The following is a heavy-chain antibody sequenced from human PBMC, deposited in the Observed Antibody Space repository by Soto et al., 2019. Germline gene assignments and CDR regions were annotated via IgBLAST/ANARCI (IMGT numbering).Heavy chain of an antibody. Sequence: ASVKVSCKASGYTFTSYAMHWVRQAPGQRLEWMGWINAGNGNTKYPQKFQGRVTITRDTSASTAYMELNSLRAEDTAVYYCARVGTYDFWSGYVPQLGFDIWGQGTMVTVSS. J-gene: IGHJ3*02. CDR2: INAGNGNT. D-gene: IGHD3-3*01. CDR3: ARVGTYDFWSGYVPQLGFDI. CDR1: GYTFTSYA. V-gene: IGHV1-3*01.